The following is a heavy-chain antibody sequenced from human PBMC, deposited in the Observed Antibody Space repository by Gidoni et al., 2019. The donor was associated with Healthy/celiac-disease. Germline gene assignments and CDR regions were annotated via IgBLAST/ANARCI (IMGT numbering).Heavy chain of an antibody. Sequence: QVQLVESGGGVVQPGRSLRLSCAASGFTFSSYGMHWVRQAPGKGLEWVAVISYDGSNKYYADSVKGRFTISRDNSKNTLYLQMNSLRAEDTAVYYCAKAFLWLDYYYGMDVWGQGTTVTVSS. CDR2: ISYDGSNK. CDR1: GFTFSSYG. CDR3: AKAFLWLDYYYGMDV. J-gene: IGHJ6*02. V-gene: IGHV3-30*18. D-gene: IGHD5-18*01.